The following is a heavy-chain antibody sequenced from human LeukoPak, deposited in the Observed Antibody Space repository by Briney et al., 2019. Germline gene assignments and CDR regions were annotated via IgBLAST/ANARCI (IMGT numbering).Heavy chain of an antibody. CDR3: ARVVPAAIGSPGPDY. D-gene: IGHD2-2*02. CDR1: GYTFTSYG. Sequence: ASVKVSCKASGYTFTSYGITWVRQAPGQGLEWMGWISVDNGNTNYAQKLQGRVTMTTDTSTSTAYMELRNLRSDDTAVYYCARVVPAAIGSPGPDYWGQGTLVTVSS. J-gene: IGHJ4*02. CDR2: ISVDNGNT. V-gene: IGHV1-18*01.